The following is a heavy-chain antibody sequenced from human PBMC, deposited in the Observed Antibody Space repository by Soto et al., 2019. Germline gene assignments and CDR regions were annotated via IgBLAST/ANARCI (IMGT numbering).Heavy chain of an antibody. V-gene: IGHV3-48*03. J-gene: IGHJ4*02. CDR1: GFTFSGYE. Sequence: PVGSLRLSCAASGFTFSGYEMNWVRQAPGKGLEWVSYISSSGSTIYYADSVKGRFTISRDNAKNSLYLQMNSLRAEDTAVYYCAREEYSSSIGDYWGQGTLVTVSS. D-gene: IGHD6-6*01. CDR2: ISSSGSTI. CDR3: AREEYSSSIGDY.